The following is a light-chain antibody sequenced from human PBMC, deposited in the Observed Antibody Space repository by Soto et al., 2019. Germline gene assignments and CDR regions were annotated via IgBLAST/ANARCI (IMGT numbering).Light chain of an antibody. CDR1: SSDVGGYKY. CDR3: SSYTSSSSYV. J-gene: IGLJ1*01. V-gene: IGLV2-14*03. CDR2: DVS. Sequence: ALTQPASVSGSPGQSITISCTGTSSDVGGYKYVSWYQQHPGKAPKLMIYDVSNRPSGVSNRFSGSKSGNTASLTISGLQSEDEADYYCSSYTSSSSYVFGSGTQLTVL.